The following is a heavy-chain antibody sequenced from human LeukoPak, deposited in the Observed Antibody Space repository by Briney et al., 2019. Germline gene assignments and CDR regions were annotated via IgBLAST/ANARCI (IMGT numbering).Heavy chain of an antibody. CDR1: GFTVSTNY. V-gene: IGHV3-66*01. CDR2: IRSDGST. CDR3: AKARESLPNFDY. D-gene: IGHD5/OR15-5a*01. J-gene: IGHJ4*02. Sequence: GGSLRLSCAASGFTVSTNYMSWVRQAPGRGLEWVSVIRSDGSTSYADSVKGRFSISRDNSKNTLYLQMNSLRAEDTAVYYCAKARESLPNFDYWGQGTLVTVSS.